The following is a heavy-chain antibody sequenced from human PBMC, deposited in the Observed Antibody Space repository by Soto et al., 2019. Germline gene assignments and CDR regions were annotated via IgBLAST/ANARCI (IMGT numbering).Heavy chain of an antibody. CDR1: GYTFTSYA. CDR2: MNPNSGNT. D-gene: IGHD6-13*01. V-gene: IGHV1-8*02. Sequence: ASVKVSCKASGYTFTSYAINWVRQAPGQGLEWMGWMNPNSGNTGYAQKFQGRVTMTRNTSISTAYMELSSLRSEDTAVYYCARGQLAAAGALSLYYYYYYYMDVWGKGTTVTVSS. CDR3: ARGQLAAAGALSLYYYYYYYMDV. J-gene: IGHJ6*03.